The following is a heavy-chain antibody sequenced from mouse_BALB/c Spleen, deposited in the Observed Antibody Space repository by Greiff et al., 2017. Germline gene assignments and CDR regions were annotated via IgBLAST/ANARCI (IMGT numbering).Heavy chain of an antibody. CDR2: ISSGGSYT. J-gene: IGHJ2*01. V-gene: IGHV5-9-3*01. CDR1: GFTFSSYS. D-gene: IGHD1-2*01. Sequence: EVQVVESGGGLVKPGGSLKLSCAASGFTFSSYSMPWVRQTPGKRLEWVATISSGGSYTYYPDSVKGRFTIARDNAKTTRYLQMSSLRSEDTAMYYCARHKLITTATNALDYWGQGTTLTVSS. CDR3: ARHKLITTATNALDY.